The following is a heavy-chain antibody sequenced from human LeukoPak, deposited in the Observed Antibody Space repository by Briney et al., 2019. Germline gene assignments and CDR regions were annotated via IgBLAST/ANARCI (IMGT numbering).Heavy chain of an antibody. J-gene: IGHJ4*02. D-gene: IGHD6-19*01. CDR3: ARDGGAGYSSGLEYY. CDR2: IIPIFGTA. V-gene: IGHV1-69*05. CDR1: GGTFSSYA. Sequence: SVKVSCKASGGTFSSYAISWVRQAPGQGLEWMGRIIPIFGTANYAQKFQGRVTITTDESTSTAYMELGSLRSEDTAVYYCARDGGAGYSSGLEYYWGQGTLVTVSS.